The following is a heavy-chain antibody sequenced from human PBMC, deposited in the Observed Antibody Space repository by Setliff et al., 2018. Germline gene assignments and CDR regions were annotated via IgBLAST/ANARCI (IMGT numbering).Heavy chain of an antibody. J-gene: IGHJ3*02. Sequence: GGSLRLSCAASGFTFSGNAMSWIRQAPGKGLEWISYIGLSGSPIFYPDSVRGRFTVSRDDAKNSLSLQMHALRIEDTALYYCARGQGHSINAFDIWGQGTMVTVSS. CDR2: IGLSGSPI. D-gene: IGHD2-15*01. CDR1: GFTFSGNA. CDR3: ARGQGHSINAFDI. V-gene: IGHV3-11*04.